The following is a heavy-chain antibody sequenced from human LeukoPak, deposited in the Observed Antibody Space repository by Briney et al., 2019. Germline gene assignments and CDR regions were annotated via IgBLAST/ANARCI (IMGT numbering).Heavy chain of an antibody. Sequence: GGSLRLSCAASGFTFSSYWMSWVRQAPGKGLEWVANIKQDGSEKYYVDSVKGRFTISRDNAKNSLYLQMNSLRAEDTAVYYCARDTYYYDSSGYPHAFDIWGQGKMVTVSS. CDR3: ARDTYYYDSSGYPHAFDI. J-gene: IGHJ3*02. V-gene: IGHV3-7*01. CDR2: IKQDGSEK. CDR1: GFTFSSYW. D-gene: IGHD3-22*01.